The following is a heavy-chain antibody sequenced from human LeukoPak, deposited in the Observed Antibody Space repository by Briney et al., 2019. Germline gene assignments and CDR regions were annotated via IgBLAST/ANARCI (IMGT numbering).Heavy chain of an antibody. D-gene: IGHD4-23*01. CDR1: GFTFSYYA. CDR2: ISSSADST. CDR3: AKPLEKYTYGGNFDY. V-gene: IGHV3-23*01. J-gene: IGHJ4*02. Sequence: GGSLRLSCEASGFTFSYYAMSWVCQAPGKGLAWVSVISSSADSTYYADSVKGRFTISRDNSKNTLYLQMISLRAEDTAVYYCAKPLEKYTYGGNFDYWGQGILVTVSS.